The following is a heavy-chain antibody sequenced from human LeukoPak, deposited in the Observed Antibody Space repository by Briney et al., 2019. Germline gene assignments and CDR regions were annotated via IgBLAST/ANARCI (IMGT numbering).Heavy chain of an antibody. V-gene: IGHV1-2*02. Sequence: EASVKVSCKASGYTFTGYYVHWVRQAPGQGLAWMGWINPNSGGTNYAQKFQGRVTMTRDTSITTAYMELTRVRSDDTAVYYCARVKAPKVELRRHYFYGMDVWGQGTTVTVSS. CDR1: GYTFTGYY. CDR3: ARVKAPKVELRRHYFYGMDV. CDR2: INPNSGGT. J-gene: IGHJ6*02. D-gene: IGHD1-7*01.